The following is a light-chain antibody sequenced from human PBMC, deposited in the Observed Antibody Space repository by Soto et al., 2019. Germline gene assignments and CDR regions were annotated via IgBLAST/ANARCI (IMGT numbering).Light chain of an antibody. CDR1: QGISSY. J-gene: IGKJ1*01. V-gene: IGKV1D-8*01. CDR3: EAYYTVPWR. CDR2: AAS. Sequence: VIWRISTPRLRAASTEDGDTGGRRMSQGISSYLAWYQQKPGKAPELLIYAASTLQSGVPSRFSGSGPGTDYNLALRSLQSGDSAPPYCEAYYTVPWRFGQGTKVDI.